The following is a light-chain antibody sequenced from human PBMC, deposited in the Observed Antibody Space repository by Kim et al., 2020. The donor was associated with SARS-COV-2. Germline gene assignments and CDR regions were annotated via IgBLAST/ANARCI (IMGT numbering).Light chain of an antibody. Sequence: QPVLTQPPSASASLGASVTLTCTLSSGYSNYKVDWYQQRQGKGPQSVMRVGTGGMVGSKGDGIPARFSVLGSGLNRYLTIKNIQEEDEGDYHCGADYGSGNSCVWVFGGGTQLTVL. CDR1: SGYSNYK. CDR2: VGTGGMVG. J-gene: IGLJ3*02. CDR3: GADYGSGNSCVWV. V-gene: IGLV9-49*03.